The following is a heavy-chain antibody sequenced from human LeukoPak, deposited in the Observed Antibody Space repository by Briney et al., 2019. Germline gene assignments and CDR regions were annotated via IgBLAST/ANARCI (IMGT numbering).Heavy chain of an antibody. Sequence: SVKVSCKASGYTFTSYAMNWVRQAPGQGLEWMGGIIPIFGTANYAQKFQGRVTITADESTSTAYMELSSLRSEDTAVYYCARDSGGVDSGLDYWGQGTLVTVSS. CDR1: GYTFTSYA. CDR3: ARDSGGVDSGLDY. J-gene: IGHJ4*02. V-gene: IGHV1-69*13. D-gene: IGHD3-10*01. CDR2: IIPIFGTA.